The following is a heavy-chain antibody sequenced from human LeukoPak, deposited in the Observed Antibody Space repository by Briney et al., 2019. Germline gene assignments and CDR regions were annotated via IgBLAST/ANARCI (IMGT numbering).Heavy chain of an antibody. D-gene: IGHD3-10*01. CDR2: IYSGGST. Sequence: GGSLRLSCAASGFTFSSYWMSWVRQAPGKGLECVSVIYSGGSTYYADSVKGRFTISRDNSKNTLYLQMNSLRAEDTAVYYCAREPYGSGSYLDPWGQGTLVTVSS. J-gene: IGHJ5*02. CDR3: AREPYGSGSYLDP. CDR1: GFTFSSYW. V-gene: IGHV3-53*01.